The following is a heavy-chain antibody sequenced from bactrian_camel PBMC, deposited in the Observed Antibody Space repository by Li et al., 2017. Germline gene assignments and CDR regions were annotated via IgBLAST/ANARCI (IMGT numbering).Heavy chain of an antibody. V-gene: IGHV3S53*01. Sequence: VQLVESGGGSVQAGGSLRLSCAPSESFDRTYTMGWFRQVPGKEREEVAVMDSDGSTRYADAVKGRFTISKDNVKKTLYLQMNSAKPQDTAVYYCALDGTLSRVQACPASHSYWGQGTQVTVS. CDR3: ALDGTLSRVQACPASHSY. D-gene: IGHD2*01. CDR1: ESFDRTYT. J-gene: IGHJ4*01. CDR2: MDSDGST.